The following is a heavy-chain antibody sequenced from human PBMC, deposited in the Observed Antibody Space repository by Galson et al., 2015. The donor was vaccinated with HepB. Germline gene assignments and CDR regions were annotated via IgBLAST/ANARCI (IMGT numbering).Heavy chain of an antibody. Sequence: SLRLSCAASGFTVSSNYMSWVRQAPGKGLEWVSVIYSGGSTYYADSVKGRFTISRDNSKNTLYLQMNSLRAEDTAVYYCARGGGGYSYGALDYWGQGTLVTVSS. CDR3: ARGGGGYSYGALDY. CDR2: IYSGGST. V-gene: IGHV3-66*01. J-gene: IGHJ4*02. D-gene: IGHD5-18*01. CDR1: GFTVSSNY.